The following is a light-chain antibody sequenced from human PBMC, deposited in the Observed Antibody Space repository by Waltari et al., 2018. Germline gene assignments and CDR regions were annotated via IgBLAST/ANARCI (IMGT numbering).Light chain of an antibody. CDR1: TSNIGTNT. Sequence: QSVLTQPPSTSATPGQRVTISCSGSTSNIGTNTLTWYQLLPGTAPKTVIFANYHRPSGVPDRFSASKSGTSASLVISGLQSEDEADYFCATWDDSLSGRVFGGGTKVTVL. CDR2: ANY. J-gene: IGLJ3*02. CDR3: ATWDDSLSGRV. V-gene: IGLV1-44*01.